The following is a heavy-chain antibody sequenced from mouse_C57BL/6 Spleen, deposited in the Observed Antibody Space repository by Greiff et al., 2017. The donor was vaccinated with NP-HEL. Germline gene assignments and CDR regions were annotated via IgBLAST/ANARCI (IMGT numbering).Heavy chain of an antibody. D-gene: IGHD1-2*01. V-gene: IGHV5-17*01. CDR1: GFTFSDYG. CDR3: ARGGGHYSSRYFDV. J-gene: IGHJ1*03. CDR2: ISSGSSTI. Sequence: EVKLVESGGGLVKPGGSLKLSCAASGFTFSDYGMHWVRQAPEKGLEWVAYISSGSSTIYYADTVKGRFTISRDNAKNTLFLQMTSLRSEDTAMYYCARGGGHYSSRYFDVWGTGTTVTVSS.